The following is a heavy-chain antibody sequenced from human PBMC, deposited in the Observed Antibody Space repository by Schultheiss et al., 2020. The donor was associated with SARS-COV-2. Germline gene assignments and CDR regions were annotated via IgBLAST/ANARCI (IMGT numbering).Heavy chain of an antibody. CDR2: ISGSGGST. CDR1: GFTFSSYG. J-gene: IGHJ6*02. Sequence: GGSLRLSCAASGFTFSSYGMHWVRQAPGKGLEWVSAISGSGGSTYYADSVKGRFTISRDNSKNTLYLQMNSLRAEDTAVYYCAKDRSGYEDYYYYGMDVWGQGTTVTVSS. D-gene: IGHD5-12*01. V-gene: IGHV3-23*01. CDR3: AKDRSGYEDYYYYGMDV.